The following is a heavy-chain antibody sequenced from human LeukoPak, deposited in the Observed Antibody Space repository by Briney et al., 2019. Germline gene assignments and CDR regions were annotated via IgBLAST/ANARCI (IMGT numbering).Heavy chain of an antibody. D-gene: IGHD6-19*01. Sequence: ASVKVSCEASGYIFTTYYMHWVRQAPGQGLEWMGIINPSGGSTSYAQKFQGRVTMTRDMSTSTVYMVLSSLRSEDTAVYYCARQRSSGWYLDYWGQGTLVTVSS. CDR3: ARQRSSGWYLDY. CDR2: INPSGGST. CDR1: GYIFTTYY. J-gene: IGHJ4*02. V-gene: IGHV1-46*01.